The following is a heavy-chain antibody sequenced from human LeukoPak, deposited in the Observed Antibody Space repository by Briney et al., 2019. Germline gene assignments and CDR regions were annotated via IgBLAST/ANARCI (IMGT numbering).Heavy chain of an antibody. CDR2: ISGSGGST. J-gene: IGHJ4*02. CDR1: GFTFSSYA. CDR3: AQQLGYYFDY. D-gene: IGHD6-13*01. Sequence: GGSLRLSCAASGFTFSSYAMSWVRQAPGKGLEGVSAISGSGGSTYYADSVKGRFTISRDNSKNTLYLQMNSLRAEDTAVYYCAQQLGYYFDYWGQGTLVTVSS. V-gene: IGHV3-23*01.